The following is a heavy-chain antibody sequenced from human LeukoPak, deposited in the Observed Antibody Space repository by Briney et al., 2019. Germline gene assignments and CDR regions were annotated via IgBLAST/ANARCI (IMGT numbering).Heavy chain of an antibody. CDR2: ISGSGGST. V-gene: IGHV3-23*01. D-gene: IGHD2-2*01. J-gene: IGHJ4*02. CDR1: GFTFSSYA. CDR3: AREQDIVVVPAAPGFDY. Sequence: GGSLRLSCAASGFTFSSYAMSWVRQAPGKGLEWVSAISGSGGSTYYADSVKGRFTISRDNAKNSLYLQMNSLRAEDTAVYYCAREQDIVVVPAAPGFDYWGQGTLVTVSS.